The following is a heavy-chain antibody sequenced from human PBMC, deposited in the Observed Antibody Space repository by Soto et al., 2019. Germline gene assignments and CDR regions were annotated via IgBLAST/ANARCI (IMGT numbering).Heavy chain of an antibody. J-gene: IGHJ4*02. V-gene: IGHV4-39*01. CDR1: DGSMNSDSSY. CDR3: ARLGGYVSVGYYYLWDS. D-gene: IGHD3-22*01. Sequence: QLQLQESGPGLVKPSETLSLTCRVSDGSMNSDSSYWGWIRQPPGKGREWIGVINHSGSTYHNLSLKGRVTMSVDASRNQSSLKLTSMTAADTAVYYCARLGGYVSVGYYYLWDSWGQGTLVTVSS. CDR2: INHSGST.